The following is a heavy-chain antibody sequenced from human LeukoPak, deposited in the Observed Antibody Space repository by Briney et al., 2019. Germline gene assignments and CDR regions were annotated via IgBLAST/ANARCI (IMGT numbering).Heavy chain of an antibody. J-gene: IGHJ4*02. CDR3: ARDLSAAFDF. V-gene: IGHV3-33*01. Sequence: GGSLRLSCAASGFPFSSYGMHWVRQAPGKGLEWVARLVYDARSDYVNSVKGRFSISRDDSKNTLFLDMSNLRVEDTALYYCARDLSAAFDFWGQGVLVTVSS. D-gene: IGHD6-19*01. CDR2: LVYDARS. CDR1: GFPFSSYG.